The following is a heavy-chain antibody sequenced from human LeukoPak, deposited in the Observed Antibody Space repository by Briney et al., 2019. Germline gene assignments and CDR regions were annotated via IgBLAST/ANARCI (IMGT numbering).Heavy chain of an antibody. Sequence: HSESLSLTCGVSGGSINTNTFFWGWIRQPPGKGLEWIGNVFYSGNTMYNPSLKSRVTMSIDTSKSQFSLSLSSVTAADTAVYYCARHGESRFLEWLYYFDYWGQGTLVTVSS. CDR1: GGSINTNTFF. D-gene: IGHD3-3*01. CDR3: ARHGESRFLEWLYYFDY. CDR2: VFYSGNT. J-gene: IGHJ4*02. V-gene: IGHV4-39*01.